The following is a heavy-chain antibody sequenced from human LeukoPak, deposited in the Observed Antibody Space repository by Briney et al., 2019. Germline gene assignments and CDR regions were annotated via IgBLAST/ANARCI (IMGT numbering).Heavy chain of an antibody. CDR2: ISSSSSYI. CDR1: GFTFSSYA. Sequence: GGSLRLSCAASGFTFSSYAMHWVRQAPGKGLEWVSSISSSSSYIYYADSVKGRFTISRDNAKNSLYLQMNSLRAEDTAVYYCARDQLNYDSSGYSNWGQGTLVTVSS. J-gene: IGHJ4*02. D-gene: IGHD3-22*01. V-gene: IGHV3-21*01. CDR3: ARDQLNYDSSGYSN.